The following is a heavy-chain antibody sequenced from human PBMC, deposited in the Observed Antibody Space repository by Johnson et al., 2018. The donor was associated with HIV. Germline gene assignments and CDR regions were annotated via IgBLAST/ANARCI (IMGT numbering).Heavy chain of an antibody. Sequence: VQLVESGGGLVKPGGSLRLSCAASGFTVSSNYMSWVRQAPGKGLEWVSVIYSGGSTYYADSVKGRFTISRDNSKNTLYLQMNSLRAEDTAVYYCTTGIAVPDAFDIWGQGTMVTVSS. J-gene: IGHJ3*02. CDR2: IYSGGST. CDR3: TTGIAVPDAFDI. CDR1: GFTVSSNY. D-gene: IGHD6-19*01. V-gene: IGHV3-53*01.